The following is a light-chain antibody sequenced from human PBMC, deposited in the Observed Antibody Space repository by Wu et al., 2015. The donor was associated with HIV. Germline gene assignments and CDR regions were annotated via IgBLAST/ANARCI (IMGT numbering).Light chain of an antibody. J-gene: IGKJ3*01. V-gene: IGKV3-20*01. CDR3: QEYGNSLPA. CDR2: SAS. Sequence: EIVLTQSPATLSLSPGERATLSCRASQSVAWHQQKPGQAPRLLIYSASTRATGIPDRFSGSGSGTDFTLTISRLEPEDFAVYYCQEYGNSLPAFGPGTRVDVK. CDR1: QSV.